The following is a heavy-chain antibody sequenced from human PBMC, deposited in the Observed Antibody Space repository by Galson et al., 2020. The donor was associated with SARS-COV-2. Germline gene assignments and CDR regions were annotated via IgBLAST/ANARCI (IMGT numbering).Heavy chain of an antibody. CDR2: IYYSGST. CDR1: GGSISSGGYY. Sequence: SETLSLTCTVSGGSISSGGYYWSWIRQHPGKGLEWIGYIYYSGSTYYNPSLKSRVTISVDTSKNQFSLKLSSVTAADTAVYYCARNQLLWFGERNRGENWFDPWGQGTLVTVSS. CDR3: ARNQLLWFGERNRGENWFDP. J-gene: IGHJ5*02. D-gene: IGHD3-10*01. V-gene: IGHV4-31*03.